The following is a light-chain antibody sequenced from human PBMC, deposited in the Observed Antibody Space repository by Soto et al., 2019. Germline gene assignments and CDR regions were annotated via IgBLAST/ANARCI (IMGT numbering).Light chain of an antibody. CDR3: QQYYSYPWT. Sequence: AIRMTQSPSSFSASTGDRVTLTCRASQSISSYLAWYQQKPGKAPKLLIYAASTLQSGVPSRFSGSGSGTDFTLTISCLQSEDFATYYCQQYYSYPWTFGQGTKVDI. V-gene: IGKV1-8*01. CDR2: AAS. J-gene: IGKJ1*01. CDR1: QSISSY.